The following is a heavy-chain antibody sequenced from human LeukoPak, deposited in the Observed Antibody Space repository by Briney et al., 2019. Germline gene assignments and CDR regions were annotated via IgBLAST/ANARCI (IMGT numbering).Heavy chain of an antibody. CDR1: GFTFNRCW. V-gene: IGHV3-7*01. CDR3: TSWGDTTAEYFQR. D-gene: IGHD2-21*02. CDR2: INPDGRDT. Sequence: SGGSLRLSCVVSGFTFNRCWMNWVRQAPGKGLEWVAHINPDGRDTYYVDSVKGRFTISRDNAQNSMYLQMNSLRVEDTAVYYCTSWGDTTAEYFQRWGQDTLVTVSS. J-gene: IGHJ1*01.